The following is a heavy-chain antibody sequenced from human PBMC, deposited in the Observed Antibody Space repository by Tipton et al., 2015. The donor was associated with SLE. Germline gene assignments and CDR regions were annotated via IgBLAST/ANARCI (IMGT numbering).Heavy chain of an antibody. D-gene: IGHD6-19*01. CDR1: GAPISTGGFY. V-gene: IGHV4-61*08. J-gene: IGHJ4*02. CDR2: IYYSGST. Sequence: TLSLTCTVSGAPISTGGFYWTWLRHHPGRGLEWIGYIYYSGSTNYNPSLRSRVTVSVDTSKNQFSLRLSSVTAADTAVYYCASLLWGGWPFDYWGQGTLVTVSS. CDR3: ASLLWGGWPFDY.